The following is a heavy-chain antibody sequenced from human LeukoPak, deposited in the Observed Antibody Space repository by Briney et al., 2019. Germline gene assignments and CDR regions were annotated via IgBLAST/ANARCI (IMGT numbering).Heavy chain of an antibody. CDR3: ARLPCSSSWSTCDS. D-gene: IGHD6-13*01. J-gene: IGHJ4*02. Sequence: GGSLRLSCAASGFSFSGYGMHWVRQAPGKGLEWVAVISYDGSDKKYGDSVKGRFTISRDNSKNTLYLQMNSLRAEDTAVYYCARLPCSSSWSTCDSWGQGTLVTVSS. CDR1: GFSFSGYG. CDR2: ISYDGSDK. V-gene: IGHV3-30*03.